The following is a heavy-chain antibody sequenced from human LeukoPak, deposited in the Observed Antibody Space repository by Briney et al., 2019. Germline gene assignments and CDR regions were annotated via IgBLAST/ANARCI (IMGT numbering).Heavy chain of an antibody. D-gene: IGHD1-26*01. CDR2: IYPGDSDT. CDR1: GYSFTSYW. J-gene: IGHJ2*01. CDR3: ARPWAVLRHLTWYFDL. Sequence: GESLKISCKGSGYSFTSYWFAWVRQMPGKGLDWMGIIYPGDSDTRYSPSFQGQVTISADKSISTAYVQWSSLKASDTAMYYCARPWAVLRHLTWYFDLWGRGTLVTVSS. V-gene: IGHV5-51*01.